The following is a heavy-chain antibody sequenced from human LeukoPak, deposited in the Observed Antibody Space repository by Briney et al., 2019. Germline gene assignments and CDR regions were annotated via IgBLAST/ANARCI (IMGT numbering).Heavy chain of an antibody. Sequence: PGGSLRLSCAASGFTFSSYAMSWVRQAPGKGLEWVSAISGSGGSTYYADSVKGRFTISRDNSKNTLYLQMNSLRAEDTAVYYCAKGYDFWSGYYPAFDIWGQGTTVTVSS. CDR3: AKGYDFWSGYYPAFDI. D-gene: IGHD3-3*01. CDR2: ISGSGGST. V-gene: IGHV3-23*01. CDR1: GFTFSSYA. J-gene: IGHJ3*02.